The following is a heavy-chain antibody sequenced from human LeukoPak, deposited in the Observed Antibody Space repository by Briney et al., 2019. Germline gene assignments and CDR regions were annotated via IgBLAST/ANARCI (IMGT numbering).Heavy chain of an antibody. CDR3: ARPADLTDSSGAFDY. CDR1: GYSISSGYY. V-gene: IGHV4-38-2*02. D-gene: IGHD3-22*01. J-gene: IGHJ4*02. CDR2: VYHDGRT. Sequence: PSETLSLTCTVSGYSISSGYYWAWLRQSPGKGLEWIGNVYHDGRTYYNPSLKSRVTISVDTSKNQFSLKLSSVTAADTAVYYCARPADLTDSSGAFDYWGQGTLVTVSS.